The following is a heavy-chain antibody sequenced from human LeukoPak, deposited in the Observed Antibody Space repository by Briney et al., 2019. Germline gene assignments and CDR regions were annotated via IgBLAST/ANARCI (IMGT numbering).Heavy chain of an antibody. CDR1: GGSISSSSYY. V-gene: IGHV4-39*07. CDR3: ARGGNALDY. CDR2: IYYSGTT. Sequence: SETLSLTCTVSGGSISSSSYYWGWIRQPPGKGLEWIGTIYYSGTTYYYPSLKSRVTISVDTSKNQISLRLSSVTAADTAVYYCARGGNALDYWGQGTLVTVSS. J-gene: IGHJ4*02. D-gene: IGHD4-23*01.